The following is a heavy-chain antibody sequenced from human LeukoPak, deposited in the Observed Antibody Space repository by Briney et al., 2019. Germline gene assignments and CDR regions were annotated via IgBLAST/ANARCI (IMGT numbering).Heavy chain of an antibody. D-gene: IGHD3-22*01. Sequence: PGGSLRLSCAASGFTFSSYAMSWVRQAPGKGLEWVSGISGSGGSTYYADSVKGRFTISRDNSKNTLYLQMNSLRAADTAVYYCAKDPTHYRVWDDYDSTVLSYWGQGTLVTVSS. CDR2: ISGSGGST. V-gene: IGHV3-23*01. CDR3: AKDPTHYRVWDDYDSTVLSY. J-gene: IGHJ4*02. CDR1: GFTFSSYA.